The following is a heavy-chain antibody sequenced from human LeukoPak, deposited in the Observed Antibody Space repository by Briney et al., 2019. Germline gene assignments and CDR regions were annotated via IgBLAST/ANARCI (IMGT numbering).Heavy chain of an antibody. V-gene: IGHV1-69*13. CDR3: ARVLSGRTVWSPYYYYYMDV. J-gene: IGHJ6*03. CDR2: IIPFFAII. CDR1: GGTFSNFG. Sequence: AASVKVSCKASGGTFSNFGFTWVRQAPGQGLEWMGGIIPFFAIINYAERFQGRVTISADESTTTAYMELSNLRSEDTAVYYCARVLSGRTVWSPYYYYYMDVWGKGTTVTISS. D-gene: IGHD2-8*02.